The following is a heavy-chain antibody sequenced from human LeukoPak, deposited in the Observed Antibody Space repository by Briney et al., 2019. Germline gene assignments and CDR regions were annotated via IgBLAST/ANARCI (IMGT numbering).Heavy chain of an antibody. CDR3: VATPTY. CDR1: GFTFSSYA. Sequence: GGSLRLSCSASGFTFSSYAMHWVRQAPGKGQEYVSAISSNGGSTYYADSVKGRFTISRDNSKNTLYLQMSSLRAEDTAVYYCVATPTYWGQGTLVTVSS. CDR2: ISSNGGST. J-gene: IGHJ4*02. D-gene: IGHD5-12*01. V-gene: IGHV3-64D*06.